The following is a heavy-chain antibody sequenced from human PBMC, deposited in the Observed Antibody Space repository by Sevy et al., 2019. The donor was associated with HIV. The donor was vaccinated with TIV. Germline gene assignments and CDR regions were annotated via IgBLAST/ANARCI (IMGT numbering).Heavy chain of an antibody. CDR3: AKDLTGRYSSSSGDFDY. CDR2: ISNSGTSM. CDR1: GFTFSSYE. Sequence: GGSLRLSCVASGFTFSSYEMNWVRQAPGKGLEWVSYISNSGTSMYYSDSVKGRFTISRDNARNSLYLQMNSLRAEDTAVYYCAKDLTGRYSSSSGDFDYWGQGTLVTVSS. D-gene: IGHD6-6*01. J-gene: IGHJ4*02. V-gene: IGHV3-48*03.